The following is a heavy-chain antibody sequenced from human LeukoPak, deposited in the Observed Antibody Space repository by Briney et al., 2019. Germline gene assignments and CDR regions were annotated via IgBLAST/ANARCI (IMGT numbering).Heavy chain of an antibody. Sequence: ASVKVSCKASGYAFTSYYMHWVRQAPGQGLERMGIINPSGGSTSYAQKFQGRVTMTRDMSTSTVYMELSSLRSEDTAVYYCARAGDSSTSEYYYYYMDVWGKGTTVTVSS. CDR2: INPSGGST. J-gene: IGHJ6*03. D-gene: IGHD6-19*01. CDR1: GYAFTSYY. V-gene: IGHV1-46*01. CDR3: ARAGDSSTSEYYYYYMDV.